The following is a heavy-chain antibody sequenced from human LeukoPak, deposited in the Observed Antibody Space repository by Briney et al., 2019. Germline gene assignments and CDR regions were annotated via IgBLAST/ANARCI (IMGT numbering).Heavy chain of an antibody. CDR3: AKSIEYCGADCYGYFDL. D-gene: IGHD2-21*02. CDR2: INPNSGAT. CDR1: GYTFTTYY. J-gene: IGHJ2*01. V-gene: IGHV1-2*02. Sequence: ASVKVSCKASGYTFTTYYIHWVRQAPGQGLEWMGWINPNSGATNYAQKFQGRVTMTRDTSISTAYMELTTLRSDDTAVYYCAKSIEYCGADCYGYFDLWGRGTLVTVSS.